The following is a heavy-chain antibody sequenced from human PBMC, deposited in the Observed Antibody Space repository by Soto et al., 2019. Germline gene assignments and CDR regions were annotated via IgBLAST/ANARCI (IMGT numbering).Heavy chain of an antibody. D-gene: IGHD3-16*02. J-gene: IGHJ4*02. CDR3: ARDTPGYDYVWGSYRYTKTPFDY. CDR2: ISAYNGNT. V-gene: IGHV1-18*01. Sequence: GASVKVSCKASGYTFTSYGISWVRQAPGQGLEWMGWISAYNGNTNYAQKLQGRVTMTTDTSTSTAYMELRSLRSDDTAVDYCARDTPGYDYVWGSYRYTKTPFDYWGQGTLVTVSS. CDR1: GYTFTSYG.